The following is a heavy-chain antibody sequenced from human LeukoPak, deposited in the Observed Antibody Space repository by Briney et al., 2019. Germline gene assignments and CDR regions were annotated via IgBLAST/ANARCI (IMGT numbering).Heavy chain of an antibody. CDR1: GGSFSGYY. Sequence: PSETVSLTCVVYGGSFSGYYWSWIRQPPGKGLEWIGEINHSGSTNYNPPLKSRVNISVDTSKKQFSLKLSSVTAADTAVYYCARDRYDFWSGYYYGMDVWGQGTTVTVSS. CDR2: INHSGST. J-gene: IGHJ6*02. CDR3: ARDRYDFWSGYYYGMDV. D-gene: IGHD3-3*01. V-gene: IGHV4-34*01.